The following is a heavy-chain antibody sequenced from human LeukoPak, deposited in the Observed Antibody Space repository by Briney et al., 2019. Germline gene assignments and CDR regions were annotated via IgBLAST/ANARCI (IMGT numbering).Heavy chain of an antibody. V-gene: IGHV5-51*01. D-gene: IGHD3-10*01. Sequence: GESLKISCQESGYSFGNYWIGWARQMPGKGLEWMGFIRGGGSDIRYSPSFQGQVTMSVDNSINTAYLQWSSLEASDSGIYYCAGAVHGSAHWDSWSRGTLVTVSS. J-gene: IGHJ5*01. CDR1: GYSFGNYW. CDR2: IRGGGSDI. CDR3: AGAVHGSAHWDS.